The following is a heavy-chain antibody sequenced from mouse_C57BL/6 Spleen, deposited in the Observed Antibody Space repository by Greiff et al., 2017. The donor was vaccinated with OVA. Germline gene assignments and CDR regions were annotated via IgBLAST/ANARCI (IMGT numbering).Heavy chain of an antibody. D-gene: IGHD1-1*01. J-gene: IGHJ1*03. V-gene: IGHV1-53*01. CDR3: ARSYYGSSLRYFDV. CDR2: INPSNGGT. Sequence: QVQLKQPGTELVKPGASVKLSCKASGYTFTSYWMHWVKQRPGQGLEWIGNINPSNGGTNYNEKFKSKATLTVDKSSSTAYMQLSSLTSEDSAVYYCARSYYGSSLRYFDVWGTGTTVTVSS. CDR1: GYTFTSYW.